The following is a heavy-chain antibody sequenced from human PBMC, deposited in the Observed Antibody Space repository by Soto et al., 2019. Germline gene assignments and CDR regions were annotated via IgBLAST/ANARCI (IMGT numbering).Heavy chain of an antibody. J-gene: IGHJ6*02. CDR1: GFTFSSYA. V-gene: IGHV3-30-3*01. Sequence: PGGSLRLSCAASGFTFSSYAMHWVRQAPGKGLEWVAVISYDGSNKYYADSVKGRFTISRDNSKNTLYLQMNSLRAEDTAVYYCARGHSSSWYGRLDYYYGMDVWGQGTTVTVSS. CDR3: ARGHSSSWYGRLDYYYGMDV. CDR2: ISYDGSNK. D-gene: IGHD6-13*01.